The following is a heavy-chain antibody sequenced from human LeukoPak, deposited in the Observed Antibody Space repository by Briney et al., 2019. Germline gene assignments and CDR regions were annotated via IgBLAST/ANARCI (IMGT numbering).Heavy chain of an antibody. CDR1: GGSFSVYY. Sequence: SDALALTCAVYGGSFSVYYWSWIRQPPGKGLNLIWLINHSGSTNYNPSLKSRVTISVDTSKNQFSLELSSVTAADTAVYYCARKNPRTNIVGAVPRYWFDPWGQGTLVTVSS. CDR2: INHSGST. V-gene: IGHV4-34*01. D-gene: IGHD1-26*01. CDR3: ARKNPRTNIVGAVPRYWFDP. J-gene: IGHJ5*02.